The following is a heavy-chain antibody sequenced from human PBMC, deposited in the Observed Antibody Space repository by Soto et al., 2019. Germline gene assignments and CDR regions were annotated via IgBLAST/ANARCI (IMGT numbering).Heavy chain of an antibody. Sequence: QVQLQESGPGLVKPSETLSLTCSVAGGSLGSYYWGWIRQSPGKGLEWIAYIYDSGTTIYNPSLKRQATISVDTSKNQFSLNLTSVTAADTAVYYCARGAMLWFDAWGQGRLVSVSS. CDR1: GGSLGSYY. D-gene: IGHD3-10*02. CDR3: ARGAMLWFDA. V-gene: IGHV4-59*01. CDR2: IYDSGTT. J-gene: IGHJ5*02.